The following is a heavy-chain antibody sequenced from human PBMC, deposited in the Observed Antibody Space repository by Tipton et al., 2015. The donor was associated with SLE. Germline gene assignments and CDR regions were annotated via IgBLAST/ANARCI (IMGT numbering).Heavy chain of an antibody. Sequence: TLSLTCTVSGGSISSGSYYWGWIRQPPGKGLEWFGSIYYSGSTYYNPSLKSRVTISVDTSKNQFSLKLSSVTAADTAVYYCARHPRGDYCSGGSCPDWYFDLWGRGTLVTVSS. CDR1: GGSISSGSYY. D-gene: IGHD2-15*01. CDR3: ARHPRGDYCSGGSCPDWYFDL. J-gene: IGHJ2*01. CDR2: IYYSGST. V-gene: IGHV4-39*07.